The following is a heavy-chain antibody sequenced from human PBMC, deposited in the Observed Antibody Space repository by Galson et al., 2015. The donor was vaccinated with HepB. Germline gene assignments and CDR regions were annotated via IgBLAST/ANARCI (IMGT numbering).Heavy chain of an antibody. D-gene: IGHD6-13*01. CDR2: ISGSGGST. Sequence: SLRLSCAASGFTFSSYAMSWVRQAPGKGLEWVSAISGSGGSTYYADSVKGRFTISRDNSKNTLYLQMNSLRAEDTAVYYCAKLPQKGSWYPGDYWGQGTLVTVSS. J-gene: IGHJ4*02. CDR1: GFTFSSYA. CDR3: AKLPQKGSWYPGDY. V-gene: IGHV3-23*01.